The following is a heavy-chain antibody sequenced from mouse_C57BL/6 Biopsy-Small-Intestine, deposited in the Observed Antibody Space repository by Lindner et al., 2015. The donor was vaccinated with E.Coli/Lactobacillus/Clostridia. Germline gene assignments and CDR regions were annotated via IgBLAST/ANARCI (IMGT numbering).Heavy chain of an antibody. Sequence: VQLQESGAELVRPGTSVKVSCKASGYAFTNYLIEWVKQRPGQGLEWIGVINPGSGGTNYNEKFKGKATLTADKSSSTAYMQLSGLTSEDSAVYFCARKKANWGYAMDYWGQGTSVTVSS. CDR3: ARKKANWGYAMDY. CDR2: INPGSGGT. J-gene: IGHJ4*01. CDR1: GYAFTNYL. D-gene: IGHD4-1*01. V-gene: IGHV1-54*01.